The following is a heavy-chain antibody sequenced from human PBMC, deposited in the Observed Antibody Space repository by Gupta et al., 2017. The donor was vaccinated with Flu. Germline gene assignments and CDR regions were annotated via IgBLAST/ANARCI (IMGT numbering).Heavy chain of an antibody. V-gene: IGHV3-30*18. CDR3: AKSTFGLGRYPAEIDY. CDR1: GFTFNNYD. Sequence: QVQLVESGGGVVQPGRSLRLSCAASGFTFNNYDMHWVRQAPGKGLEWLAVISYDAFNKYYADSVKGRFTISRDSSRNTLYLQLSSLRTEDTALYYCAKSTFGLGRYPAEIDYWGQGTLVTVSS. J-gene: IGHJ4*02. CDR2: ISYDAFNK. D-gene: IGHD3-10*01.